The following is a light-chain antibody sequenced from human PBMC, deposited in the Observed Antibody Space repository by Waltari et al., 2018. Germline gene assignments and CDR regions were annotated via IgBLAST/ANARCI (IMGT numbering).Light chain of an antibody. CDR1: SSDVGNYNL. CDR2: EGS. CDR3: CSYAAYSPVL. J-gene: IGLJ2*01. V-gene: IGLV2-23*01. Sequence: QSALTQPASVSGSPGQSITISCTGTSSDVGNYNLVSWYQQHPGIAPQLIICEGSKRPSGVSNRFSGSKFGNTASLTISGLQAEDEADYYCCSYAAYSPVLFGGGTKVTVL.